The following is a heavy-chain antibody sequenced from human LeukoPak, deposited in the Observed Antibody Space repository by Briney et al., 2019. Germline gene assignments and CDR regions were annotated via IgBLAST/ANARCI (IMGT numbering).Heavy chain of an antibody. V-gene: IGHV4-34*01. CDR2: INHSGST. CDR3: ARGRYFTRSWFPFDY. Sequence: PSETLSLTCAVYGGSFSGYYWCSIRQPPGKGLEWIGEINHSGSTNYNPSLKSRVTISVDTSKNQFSLKLSSVTAADTAVYYCARGRYFTRSWFPFDYWGQGTLVTVSS. J-gene: IGHJ4*02. D-gene: IGHD6-13*01. CDR1: GGSFSGYY.